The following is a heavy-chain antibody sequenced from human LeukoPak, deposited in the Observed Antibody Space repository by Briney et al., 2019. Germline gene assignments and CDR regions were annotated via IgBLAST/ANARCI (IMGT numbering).Heavy chain of an antibody. CDR3: ATGIYDILTGYQPYYFDY. V-gene: IGHV1-24*01. CDR1: GYTLTELS. CDR2: FDPEDGET. D-gene: IGHD3-9*01. J-gene: IGHJ4*02. Sequence: ASVKVSCKVSGYTLTELSMHWVGQAPGKGREGMGGFDPEDGETIYAQKFQGRVTMTGDTSTDTAYMELSSLRSEDTAVYYCATGIYDILTGYQPYYFDYWGQGTLVTVSS.